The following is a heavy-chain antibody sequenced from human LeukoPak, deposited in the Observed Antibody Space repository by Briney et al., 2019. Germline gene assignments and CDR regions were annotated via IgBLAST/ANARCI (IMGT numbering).Heavy chain of an antibody. CDR3: AREDPWIQLRPADY. CDR2: IRKTTQGGTT. J-gene: IGHJ4*02. D-gene: IGHD5-18*01. Sequence: GGPLRLSCATSGFTFADYAVSWFRQAPGKGLEWVGFIRKTTQGGTTEYAASVKGRFTISRDDSKSIAHLQMNSLRTEDTAIYYCAREDPWIQLRPADYWGQGTLVTVSS. CDR1: GFTFADYA. V-gene: IGHV3-49*03.